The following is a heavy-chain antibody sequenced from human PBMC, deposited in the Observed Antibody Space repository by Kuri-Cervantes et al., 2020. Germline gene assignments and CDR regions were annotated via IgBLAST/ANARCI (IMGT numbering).Heavy chain of an antibody. V-gene: IGHV3-23*01. CDR2: IRGSDGST. D-gene: IGHD2-21*02. Sequence: GESLKISCAASGFTFSSYAMSWVRQAPGKGLEWVSSIRGSDGSTYYADSVKGRFTISRDNSQNTLYVQLNSLRVDDTAVYYCAKFDGDCRGDCYSVDYWGQGTLVTVSS. CDR1: GFTFSSYA. CDR3: AKFDGDCRGDCYSVDY. J-gene: IGHJ4*02.